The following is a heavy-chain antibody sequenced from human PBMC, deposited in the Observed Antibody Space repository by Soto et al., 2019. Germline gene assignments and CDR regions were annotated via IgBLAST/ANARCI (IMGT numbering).Heavy chain of an antibody. D-gene: IGHD5-12*01. Sequence: ASVKVSCKASGYTFTRSGISWARQAPGQGPEWMGWISSYNGDTNYAQTFQGRVTMTTDTSTSTAYMELRSLRSDDTAVYYCARDGVAPYYYYGMDIWGQGTPVTVSS. CDR2: ISSYNGDT. J-gene: IGHJ6*02. CDR3: ARDGVAPYYYYGMDI. CDR1: GYTFTRSG. V-gene: IGHV1-18*01.